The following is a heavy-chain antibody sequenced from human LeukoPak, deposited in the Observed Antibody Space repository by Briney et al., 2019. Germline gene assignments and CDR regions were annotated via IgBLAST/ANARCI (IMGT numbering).Heavy chain of an antibody. V-gene: IGHV4-61*02. CDR3: ARHDQGGYYYHYVDV. J-gene: IGHJ6*03. CDR2: IYTSGST. D-gene: IGHD2-2*01. Sequence: SETLSLTCTVSGGSISSGSYYWSWIRQPAGKGLEWIGRIYTSGSTNYNPSLKSRVTISVDTSKNQFSLKLSSVTAADTAVYYCARHDQGGYYYHYVDVWGKGTTVTVSS. CDR1: GGSISSGSYY.